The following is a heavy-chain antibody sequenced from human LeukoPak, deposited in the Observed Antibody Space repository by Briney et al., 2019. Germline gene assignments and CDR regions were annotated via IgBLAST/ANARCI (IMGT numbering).Heavy chain of an antibody. CDR2: ISWDGGST. D-gene: IGHD6-19*01. CDR3: AKDRSVAGNYYFDY. Sequence: PGGSLRLSCAASGFTFDDYAMHWVRQAPGKGLEWVSLISWDGGSTYYADSVKGRFTISRDNSKNSLYLQMNSLRAEDTALYYCAKDRSVAGNYYFDYWGQGTLVTVSS. V-gene: IGHV3-43D*03. J-gene: IGHJ4*02. CDR1: GFTFDDYA.